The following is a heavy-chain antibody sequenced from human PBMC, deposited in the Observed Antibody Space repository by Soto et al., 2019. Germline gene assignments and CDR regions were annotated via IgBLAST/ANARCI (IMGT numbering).Heavy chain of an antibody. Sequence: VGSLRLSCEGSGFTFSAYAMNWVHQAPGKGPEWVSYISSRSDTLYYADSVKGRFTISRDNAKNSVYLQVNNLRDEDTAVYYCARDWDIVILSVPIPNYNYGMDVWGQGTTVTVSS. CDR3: ARDWDIVILSVPIPNYNYGMDV. CDR2: ISSRSDTL. J-gene: IGHJ6*02. V-gene: IGHV3-48*02. D-gene: IGHD2-15*01. CDR1: GFTFSAYA.